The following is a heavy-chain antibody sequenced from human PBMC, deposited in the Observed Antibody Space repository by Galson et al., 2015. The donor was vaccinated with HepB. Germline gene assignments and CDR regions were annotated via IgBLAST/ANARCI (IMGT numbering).Heavy chain of an antibody. D-gene: IGHD2-2*01. Sequence: SVKVSCKASGGTFSSYAINWVRQAPGQGLEWMGGIIPIFGTANYAQKFQGRVTITADESTSTAYMELSSLRSEDTAVYYCARGGGGYCSSTSCYGGDYYYYYMDVWGKGTTVTVSS. CDR3: ARGGGGYCSSTSCYGGDYYYYYMDV. V-gene: IGHV1-69*13. CDR2: IIPIFGTA. J-gene: IGHJ6*03. CDR1: GGTFSSYA.